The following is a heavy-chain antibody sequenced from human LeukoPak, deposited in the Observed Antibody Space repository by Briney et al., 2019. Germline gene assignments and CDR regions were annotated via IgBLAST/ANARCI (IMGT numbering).Heavy chain of an antibody. CDR2: ISSSSSYI. CDR3: ARVGEKDSSSWGYYFDY. CDR1: GFTFSSYS. V-gene: IGHV3-21*01. D-gene: IGHD6-13*01. J-gene: IGHJ4*02. Sequence: PGGSLRLSCAASGFTFSSYSMNWVRQAPGKGLEWFSSISSSSSYIYYADSVKGRFTISRDNAKNSLYLQMNSLRAEDTAVYYCARVGEKDSSSWGYYFDYWGQGTLVTVSS.